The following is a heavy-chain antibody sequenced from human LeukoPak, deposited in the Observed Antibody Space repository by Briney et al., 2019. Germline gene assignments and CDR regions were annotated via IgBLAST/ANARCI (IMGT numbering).Heavy chain of an antibody. J-gene: IGHJ4*02. Sequence: ASVKVSCKASGYTFTSYGISWVRQAPGQGLEWMGWISAYNGNTNYAQKLQGRVTMTTDTSTSTAYMELRSLRSDDTAVYYCAREVDVDTAMVTDYWGQGTLVTVSS. D-gene: IGHD5-18*01. V-gene: IGHV1-18*01. CDR1: GYTFTSYG. CDR3: AREVDVDTAMVTDY. CDR2: ISAYNGNT.